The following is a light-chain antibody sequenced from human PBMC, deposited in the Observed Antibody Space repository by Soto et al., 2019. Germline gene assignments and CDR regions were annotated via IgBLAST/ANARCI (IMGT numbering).Light chain of an antibody. J-gene: IGKJ1*01. CDR2: GAS. CDR1: QSISDT. V-gene: IGKV3-15*01. Sequence: RLMTQSPATLSVSPGGRATLSCRASQSISDTLAWYQQKPGQAPRLLIHGASTRATGFPARFSGSGSGTDFTLTISSLQSEDFAVYYCQQYNNWPWTFGQGTKVDIK. CDR3: QQYNNWPWT.